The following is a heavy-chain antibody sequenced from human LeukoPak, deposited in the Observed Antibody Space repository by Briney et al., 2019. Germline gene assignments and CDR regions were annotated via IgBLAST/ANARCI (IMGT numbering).Heavy chain of an antibody. J-gene: IGHJ5*02. CDR1: GGSLSSYY. V-gene: IGHV4-59*01. CDR3: ARGAAEADP. Sequence: SETLSLTCTVSGGSLSSYYWSWIRQPPGKGLEWIGYIYYTGSTNYNPSLKSRVTISADTSKNQFSLKLNSVTAADTAVYYCARGAAEADPVGQGTLVTVSS. CDR2: IYYTGST. D-gene: IGHD6-25*01.